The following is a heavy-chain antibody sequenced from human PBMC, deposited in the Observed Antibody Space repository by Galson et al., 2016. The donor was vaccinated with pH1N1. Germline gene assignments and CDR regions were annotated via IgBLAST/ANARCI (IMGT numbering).Heavy chain of an antibody. CDR2: MNPNNDNT. Sequence: SVKVSCKASGCTFTDYDINWVRQGTGQGLEWMGWMNPNNDNTGYAQKFQGRVTMTRNTSISTAYMELSSLRAEDTGVYYCVRGMNVGGQGTTVTVS. CDR1: GCTFTDYD. V-gene: IGHV1-8*01. CDR3: VRGMNV. J-gene: IGHJ6*02.